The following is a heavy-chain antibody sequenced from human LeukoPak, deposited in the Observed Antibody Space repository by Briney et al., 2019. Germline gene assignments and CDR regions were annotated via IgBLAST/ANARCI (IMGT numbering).Heavy chain of an antibody. D-gene: IGHD2-15*01. CDR3: ARLATLTDAFDI. J-gene: IGHJ3*02. CDR2: IYHSGST. V-gene: IGHV4-30-2*01. CDR1: GGSISSGGYS. Sequence: PSETLSLTCAVSGGSISSGGYSWSWIRQPPGKGLEWIGYIYHSGSTYYNPSLKSRVTISVDRSKNQFSLKLSSVTAADTAVYYCARLATLTDAFDIWGQGTMVTVSS.